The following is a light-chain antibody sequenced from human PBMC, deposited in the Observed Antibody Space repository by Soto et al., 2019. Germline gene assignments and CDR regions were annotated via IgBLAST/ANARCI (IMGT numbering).Light chain of an antibody. Sequence: QSVLTQPPSVSAAPGQKVTISCSGNSSNIGSNDVSWYQQLPGKAPKLLIYENSQRPPGIPDRFSGSKSGTSATLGITGIQTGDEADYYCGTWDSSLIALFGTGTKVTVL. J-gene: IGLJ1*01. V-gene: IGLV1-51*02. CDR1: SSNIGSND. CDR2: ENS. CDR3: GTWDSSLIAL.